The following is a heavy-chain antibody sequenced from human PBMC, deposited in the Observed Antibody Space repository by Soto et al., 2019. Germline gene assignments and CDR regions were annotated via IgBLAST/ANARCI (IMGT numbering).Heavy chain of an antibody. CDR2: INWNGGST. Sequence: GGSLRLSCAASGFTFDDYGMSWVRQAPGKGLEWVSGINWNGGSTGYVDSVKGRFTISRDNAKNSLYLQMNSLRAEDTALYHCARGGITGTTHYMDVWGKGTTVTVSS. CDR1: GFTFDDYG. D-gene: IGHD1-20*01. CDR3: ARGGITGTTHYMDV. V-gene: IGHV3-20*01. J-gene: IGHJ6*03.